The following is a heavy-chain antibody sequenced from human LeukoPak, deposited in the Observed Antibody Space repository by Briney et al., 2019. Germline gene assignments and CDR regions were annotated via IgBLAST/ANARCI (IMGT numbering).Heavy chain of an antibody. CDR3: ARGRIAVAGTKNYFDY. CDR1: GGSIRSSYYY. V-gene: IGHV4-39*07. CDR2: IYDSGST. D-gene: IGHD6-19*01. J-gene: IGHJ4*02. Sequence: PSETLSLTCTVSGGSIRSSYYYWGWIRQPPGKGLEWIGSIYDSGSTNYNPSLKSRVTISVDTSKNQFSLKLSSVTAADTAVYYCARGRIAVAGTKNYFDYWGQGTLVTVSS.